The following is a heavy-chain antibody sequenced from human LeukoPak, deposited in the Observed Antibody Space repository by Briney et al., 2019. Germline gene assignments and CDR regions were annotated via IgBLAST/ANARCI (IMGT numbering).Heavy chain of an antibody. D-gene: IGHD3-22*01. Sequence: GGSLRLSCKASGFTFGDYWMPWVRPAPGRGLVWVARINSDGGSTDYADSVKGRFTISRDNAKNTLYLQMTSLKAEDTAVYFCTGALYHYDGGNYYWGQGTLVTVSS. CDR1: GFTFGDYW. V-gene: IGHV3-74*01. CDR2: INSDGGST. J-gene: IGHJ4*02. CDR3: TGALYHYDGGNYY.